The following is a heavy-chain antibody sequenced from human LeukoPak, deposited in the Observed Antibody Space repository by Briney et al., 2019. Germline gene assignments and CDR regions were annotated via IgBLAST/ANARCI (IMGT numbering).Heavy chain of an antibody. Sequence: GGSLRPSWAASGFTFDDYGMSWVRQAPGKGLEWVSGINWNGGSTGYADSVKGRFTISRDNAKNSLYLQMNSLRAEDTALYYCARDRYYDFWSGYYYPLDYWGQGTLVTVSS. D-gene: IGHD3-3*01. J-gene: IGHJ4*02. CDR3: ARDRYYDFWSGYYYPLDY. CDR1: GFTFDDYG. V-gene: IGHV3-20*04. CDR2: INWNGGST.